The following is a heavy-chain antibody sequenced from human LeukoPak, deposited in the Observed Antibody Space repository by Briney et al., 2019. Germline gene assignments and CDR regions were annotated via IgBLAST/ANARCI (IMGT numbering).Heavy chain of an antibody. CDR2: ISSSSSYI. D-gene: IGHD3-16*02. J-gene: IGHJ4*02. CDR3: ARESMGELSLIPLHYFDY. V-gene: IGHV3-21*01. Sequence: GGSLRLSCAASGFTFSSYSMNWVRQAPGKGLEWVSSISSSSSYIYYADSVKGRFTISRDNAKNSLYLQMNSLRAEDTAVYYCARESMGELSLIPLHYFDYWGQGTLVTVSS. CDR1: GFTFSSYS.